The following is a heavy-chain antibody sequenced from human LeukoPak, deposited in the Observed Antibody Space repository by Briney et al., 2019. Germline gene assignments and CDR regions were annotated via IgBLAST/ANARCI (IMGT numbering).Heavy chain of an antibody. CDR3: TKYSSRRGYFDY. CDR2: IRSKAYGGTT. CDR1: GFTFGVYA. J-gene: IGHJ4*02. Sequence: GGSLRLSCPASGFTFGVYAMSWVRQAPGKGLEWVGFIRSKAYGGTTAYAASVKGRFTISRDDSKSIAYLQMNSLKTEDTAVYYCTKYSSRRGYFDYWGQGTLVTVSS. D-gene: IGHD5-18*01. V-gene: IGHV3-49*04.